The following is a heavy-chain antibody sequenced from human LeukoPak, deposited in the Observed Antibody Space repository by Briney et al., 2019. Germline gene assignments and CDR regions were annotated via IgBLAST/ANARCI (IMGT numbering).Heavy chain of an antibody. Sequence: SETLSLTCTVSGGSISSRSYYWGWIRQPPGKGLEWIGNIYYRGRTYYHPSLKSRVTISVDTSKNQFSLNLSSVTAADTAVYYCARVFPKVFWAGHFDYWGQGTLVTVSS. V-gene: IGHV4-39*01. J-gene: IGHJ4*02. D-gene: IGHD3/OR15-3a*01. CDR2: IYYRGRT. CDR3: ARVFPKVFWAGHFDY. CDR1: GGSISSRSYY.